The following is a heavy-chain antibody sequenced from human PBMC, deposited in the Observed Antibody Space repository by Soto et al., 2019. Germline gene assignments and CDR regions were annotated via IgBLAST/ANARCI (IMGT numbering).Heavy chain of an antibody. V-gene: IGHV3-7*01. J-gene: IGHJ4*02. CDR1: GFTFSSYW. Sequence: GGSLRLSCAASGFTFSSYWMSWVRQAPGKGLEWVANIKQDGSEKYYVDSVKGRFTISRDNAKNSLYLQMNSLRAEDTAVYYCARGRYDILTGYSGGGPSYYFDYWGQGTLVTVSS. CDR3: ARGRYDILTGYSGGGPSYYFDY. CDR2: IKQDGSEK. D-gene: IGHD3-9*01.